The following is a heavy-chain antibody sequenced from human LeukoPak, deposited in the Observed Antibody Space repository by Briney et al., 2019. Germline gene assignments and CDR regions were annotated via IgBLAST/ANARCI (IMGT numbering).Heavy chain of an antibody. CDR1: GFTFDDYA. CDR3: AKASTARYESYFDY. CDR2: ISWNSGSI. D-gene: IGHD3-16*02. V-gene: IGHV3-9*01. J-gene: IGHJ4*02. Sequence: GGSLRLSCAASGFTFDDYAMHWVQQAPGKGLEWVSGISWNSGSIGYADSVKGRFTISRDNAKNSLYLQMNSLRAEDTALYYCAKASTARYESYFDYWGQGTLVTVSS.